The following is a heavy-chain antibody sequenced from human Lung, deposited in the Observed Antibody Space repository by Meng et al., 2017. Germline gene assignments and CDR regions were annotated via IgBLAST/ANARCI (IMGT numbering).Heavy chain of an antibody. CDR3: ARGPTTMAHDFDY. Sequence: PQWSSVVLHPSDTQALICVVSGGSFSDYYWSSIRQPPGKGLEWIGEINHSGSTNYNPSLESRATISVDTSQNNLSLKLSSVTAADSAVYYCARGPTTMAHDFDYWGQGTLVTVSS. D-gene: IGHD4-11*01. J-gene: IGHJ4*02. CDR1: GGSFSDYY. V-gene: IGHV4-34*01. CDR2: INHSGST.